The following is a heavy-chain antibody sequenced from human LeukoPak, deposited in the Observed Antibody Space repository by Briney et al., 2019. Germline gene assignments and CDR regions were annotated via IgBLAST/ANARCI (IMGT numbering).Heavy chain of an antibody. D-gene: IGHD6-13*01. CDR3: ARVRVRIAAAGTGWFDP. CDR2: INPNSGGT. Sequence: ASVKVSCKASGYTFTGYYMHWVRQTPGQGLEWMGWINPNSGGTNYAQKFQGRVTMTRDTSISTAYMELSRLRSDDTAVYYCARVRVRIAAAGTGWFDPWGQGTLVTVSS. J-gene: IGHJ5*02. V-gene: IGHV1-2*02. CDR1: GYTFTGYY.